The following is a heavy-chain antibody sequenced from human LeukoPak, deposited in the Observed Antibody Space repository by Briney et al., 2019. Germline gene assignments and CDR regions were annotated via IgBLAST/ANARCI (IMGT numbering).Heavy chain of an antibody. D-gene: IGHD6-19*01. J-gene: IGHJ6*02. Sequence: EGSLRLSCAASGFIFNSYGIHWVRQAPGKGLEWVAVIWYAESSTYYTDSVKGRFTISRDNSKKTVYLQMNSLRVEDTGVYYCARDGSFGRDVWGQGTTVTVSS. CDR2: IWYAESST. V-gene: IGHV3-33*01. CDR3: ARDGSFGRDV. CDR1: GFIFNSYG.